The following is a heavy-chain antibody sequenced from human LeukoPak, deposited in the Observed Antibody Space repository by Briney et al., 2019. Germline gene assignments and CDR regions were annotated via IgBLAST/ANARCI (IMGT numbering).Heavy chain of an antibody. J-gene: IGHJ4*02. CDR3: AREVAGDPDY. V-gene: IGHV3-20*04. CDR1: GFTFSNYG. D-gene: IGHD3-16*01. Sequence: PGGSLRLSCAASGFTFSNYGLSWVRQAPGKGLEWVSGINWNGGSTGYADSVKGRFTISRDNAKNSLYLQMNSLRAEDTALYYCAREVAGDPDYWGQGTLVTVSS. CDR2: INWNGGST.